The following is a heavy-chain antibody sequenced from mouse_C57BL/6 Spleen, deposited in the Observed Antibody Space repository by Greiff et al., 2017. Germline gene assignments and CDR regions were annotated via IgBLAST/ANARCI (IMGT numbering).Heavy chain of an antibody. CDR3: ASDDGYSYYFDY. J-gene: IGHJ2*01. Sequence: EVQRVQSGGGLVKPGGSLKLSCAASGFTFSDYGMHWVRQAPEQGLEWIAYISSGSSTIYYADTVKGQSTISGDNANNTLFLQMTSLRSEDTAMYYCASDDGYSYYFDYWGQGTTLTVSS. CDR2: ISSGSSTI. D-gene: IGHD2-3*01. CDR1: GFTFSDYG. V-gene: IGHV5-17*01.